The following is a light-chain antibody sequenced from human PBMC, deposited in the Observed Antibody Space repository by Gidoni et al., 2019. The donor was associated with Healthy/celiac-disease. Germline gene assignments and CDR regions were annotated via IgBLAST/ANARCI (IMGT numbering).Light chain of an antibody. J-gene: IGKJ4*01. CDR1: PSVSSY. Sequence: EIVLTQSPATVSLSPGERATLSCRASPSVSSYLAWYQQKPGEAPRLLIYDASNRTTGISARFSGGGSGKDFTLTISSLAPEDFAVYYCQRRSNWPLTFGGXTKVEIK. CDR2: DAS. CDR3: QRRSNWPLT. V-gene: IGKV3-11*01.